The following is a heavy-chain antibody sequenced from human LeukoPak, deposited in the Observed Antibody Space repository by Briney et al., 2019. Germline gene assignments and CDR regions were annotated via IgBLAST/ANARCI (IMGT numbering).Heavy chain of an antibody. J-gene: IGHJ4*02. D-gene: IGHD2-2*01. Sequence: GGSLRLSCAASGFTFSSYSMNWVRQAPGKGLEWVSPISSSSSYIYYADSVKGRFTISRDNAKNSLYLQMNSLRAEDTAVYYCATRYCSSTSCSFGDYWGQGTLVTVSS. V-gene: IGHV3-21*01. CDR2: ISSSSSYI. CDR3: ATRYCSSTSCSFGDY. CDR1: GFTFSSYS.